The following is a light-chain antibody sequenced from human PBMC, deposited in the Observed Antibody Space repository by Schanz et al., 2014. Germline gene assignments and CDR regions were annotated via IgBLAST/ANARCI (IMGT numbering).Light chain of an antibody. CDR2: GAS. CDR3: QQYGSSPGT. V-gene: IGKV3-20*01. J-gene: IGKJ2*01. CDR1: QSVGRN. Sequence: EILMTQSPVTLSVSPGERVTLFCRASQSVGRNLAWYQQKPGQAPRLLIYGASSRATGIPDRFSGSGSGTDFTLTISSLEPEDFAVYYCQQYGSSPGTFGQGTKLEIK.